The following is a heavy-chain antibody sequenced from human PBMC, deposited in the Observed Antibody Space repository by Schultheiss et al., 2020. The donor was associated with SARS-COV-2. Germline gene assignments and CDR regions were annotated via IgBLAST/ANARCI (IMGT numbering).Heavy chain of an antibody. J-gene: IGHJ5*02. CDR3: ASRLRWYVYNWFDP. D-gene: IGHD4-23*01. CDR2: INHSGST. Sequence: SQTLSLTCTVSGGSISSSSYYWSWIRQPPGKGLEWIGEINHSGSTNYNPSLKSRVTISVDTSKNQFSLKLSSVTAADTAVYYCASRLRWYVYNWFDPWGQGTLVTVSS. CDR1: GGSISSSSYY. V-gene: IGHV4-39*07.